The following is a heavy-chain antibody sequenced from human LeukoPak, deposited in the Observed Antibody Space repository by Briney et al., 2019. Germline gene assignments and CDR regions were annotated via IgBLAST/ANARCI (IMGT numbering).Heavy chain of an antibody. V-gene: IGHV3-21*01. Sequence: GGSLRLSCAASGFTFSNYSMNWVRRAPGKGLEWVSSISSSSYIYYADSVKGRFAISRDNARNSLYLQMNSLRVEDTAVYYCARSSRTSWYSDYWGQGTLVTVSS. J-gene: IGHJ4*02. D-gene: IGHD6-13*01. CDR3: ARSSRTSWYSDY. CDR2: ISSSSYI. CDR1: GFTFSNYS.